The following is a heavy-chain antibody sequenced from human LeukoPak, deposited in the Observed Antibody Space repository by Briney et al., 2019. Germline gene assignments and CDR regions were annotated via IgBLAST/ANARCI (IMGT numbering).Heavy chain of an antibody. CDR1: GGTFSSYA. V-gene: IGHV1-69*13. Sequence: ASVKVSCKASGGTFSSYAISWVRQAPGQGLEWMGGIIPIFGTANYAQKFQGRVTITADESTSTAYMELSSLRSEDTAVYHCARAGYYDYVWGSYRMYYFDYWGQGTLVTVSS. CDR2: IIPIFGTA. J-gene: IGHJ4*02. CDR3: ARAGYYDYVWGSYRMYYFDY. D-gene: IGHD3-16*02.